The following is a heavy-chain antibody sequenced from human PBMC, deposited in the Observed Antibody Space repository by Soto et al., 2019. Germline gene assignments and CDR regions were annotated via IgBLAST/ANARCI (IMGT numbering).Heavy chain of an antibody. CDR3: TTRGNYYYYYGIDA. Sequence: GSLRLSCAAAVFSFSHAWMTWVRQAPGKGLEWVGHISSRVHGATADYAAPVKGRFTISRDDSESTLYLEMNSLKTEDTGIYYCTTRGNYYYYYGIDAWGQGTTVTVSS. D-gene: IGHD3-10*01. CDR2: ISSRVHGATA. V-gene: IGHV3-15*01. J-gene: IGHJ6*02. CDR1: VFSFSHAW.